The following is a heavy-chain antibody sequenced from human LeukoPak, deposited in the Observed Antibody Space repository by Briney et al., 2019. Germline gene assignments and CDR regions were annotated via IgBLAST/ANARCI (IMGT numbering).Heavy chain of an antibody. V-gene: IGHV3-23*01. CDR1: GFPFDLSA. J-gene: IGHJ4*02. CDR3: AKDAIPMNSVWDYFGK. D-gene: IGHD1-7*01. Sequence: GGSLRLSCAASGFPFDLSAMSWVRQAPGKGLEWVSSIGSTETYYADSVRGRFTVSRDNSQNTLYLQMNSLRADDTAMYYCAKDAIPMNSVWDYFGKWGQGTQVTVSS. CDR2: IGSTET.